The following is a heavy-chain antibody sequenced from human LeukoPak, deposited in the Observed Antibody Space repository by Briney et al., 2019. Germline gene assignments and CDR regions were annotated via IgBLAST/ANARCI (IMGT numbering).Heavy chain of an antibody. V-gene: IGHV3-23*01. CDR3: AKGRALWTYDFDS. D-gene: IGHD3/OR15-3a*01. CDR1: GFTFSRYA. CDR2: IGDSGDKS. Sequence: GGSLRLSCAASGFTFSRYAMTWVRRAPGKGLEWVSTIGDSGDKSYYPDSVKGRFTISRDLCKDTLFLEMHNLRAEDTAVYYCAKGRALWTYDFDSWGQGTLVTVSS. J-gene: IGHJ4*02.